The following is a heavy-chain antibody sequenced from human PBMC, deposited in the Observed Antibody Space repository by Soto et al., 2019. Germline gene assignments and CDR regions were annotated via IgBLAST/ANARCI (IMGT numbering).Heavy chain of an antibody. V-gene: IGHV3-53*01. J-gene: IGHJ4*02. CDR1: GFTVSSKY. Sequence: EVQLVESGGGLIQPGGSLRLSCAASGFTVSSKYMTWVRQAPGKGLEWVSVIYGGGTTYYADSVKGRFTISRDHSKNTLYLQMTSLRAEDTAVYYCVQTTGWPGFDFWGQGTLVTVSS. CDR2: IYGGGTT. CDR3: VQTTGWPGFDF. D-gene: IGHD6-19*01.